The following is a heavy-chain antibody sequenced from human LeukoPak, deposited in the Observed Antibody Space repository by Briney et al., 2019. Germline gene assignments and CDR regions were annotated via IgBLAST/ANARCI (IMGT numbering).Heavy chain of an antibody. CDR1: GGSVSSGSYY. J-gene: IGHJ4*02. V-gene: IGHV4-61*01. CDR3: ARLDMTTTTEDY. D-gene: IGHD5-24*01. Sequence: SETLSLTCTVSGGSVSSGSYYWSWIRQPPGRGLEWIGYIFYSGSTNYNPSLKSRVTISVDTTKNQFSLKLSSVTAADTAVYYCARLDMTTTTEDYWGQGTLVTVSS. CDR2: IFYSGST.